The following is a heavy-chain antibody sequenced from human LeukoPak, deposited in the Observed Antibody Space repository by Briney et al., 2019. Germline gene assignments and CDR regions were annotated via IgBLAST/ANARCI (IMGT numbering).Heavy chain of an antibody. D-gene: IGHD5-18*01. CDR3: ARGVRGYSYGYFDY. J-gene: IGHJ4*02. Sequence: SETLSLTCAVYGGSFSGYYWSWIRQPPGKGLEWIGEINHSGSTNYNPSLNSRVTISVDTSKNQFSLKLSSVTAADTAVYYCARGVRGYSYGYFDYWGQGTLVTVSS. CDR1: GGSFSGYY. V-gene: IGHV4-34*01. CDR2: INHSGST.